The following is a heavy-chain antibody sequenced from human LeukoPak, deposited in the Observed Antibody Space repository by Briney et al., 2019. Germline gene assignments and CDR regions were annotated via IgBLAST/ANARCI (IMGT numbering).Heavy chain of an antibody. Sequence: GGSLRLSCAASGFTFSSYAMHWVRQAPGKGLEWVAVISYDGSNKYYADSVKGRFTISRDNSKNTLYLQMNSLRAEDTAVYYCAKGPSGIAARRVDYYYMDVWGKGTTVTVSS. J-gene: IGHJ6*03. CDR3: AKGPSGIAARRVDYYYMDV. V-gene: IGHV3-30-3*01. CDR2: ISYDGSNK. CDR1: GFTFSSYA. D-gene: IGHD6-6*01.